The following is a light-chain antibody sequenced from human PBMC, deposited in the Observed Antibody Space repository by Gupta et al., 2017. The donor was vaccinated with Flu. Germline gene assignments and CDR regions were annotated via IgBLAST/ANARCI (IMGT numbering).Light chain of an antibody. CDR3: QQENNCPCT. Sequence: PSTLSVSLGDRVTITCRASQGVRLGLAWFQQKPGEAPKLLIYKASKLEGGVPTRFSGSGSGTEFTLTISGLQPDDFGTYYCQQENNCPCTFGQGTKVEIK. V-gene: IGKV1-5*03. J-gene: IGKJ2*02. CDR2: KAS. CDR1: QGVRLG.